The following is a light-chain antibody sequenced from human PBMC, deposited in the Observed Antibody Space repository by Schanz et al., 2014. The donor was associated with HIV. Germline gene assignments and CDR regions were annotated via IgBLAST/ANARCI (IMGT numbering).Light chain of an antibody. J-gene: IGKJ1*01. CDR3: QQYHSSSWT. CDR2: GAS. CDR1: QGIRND. V-gene: IGKV1-17*01. Sequence: DIQMTQSPSTLSASVGDRVTITCRASQGIRNDLGWYQQKPGKAPKRLIYGASSLQSGVPSRFIGSGSGTEFTLTIYSLQPDDSATYYCQQYHSSSWTFGQGTRLEIK.